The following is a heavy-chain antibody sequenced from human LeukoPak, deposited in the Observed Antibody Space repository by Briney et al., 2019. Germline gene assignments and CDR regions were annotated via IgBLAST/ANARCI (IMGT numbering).Heavy chain of an antibody. J-gene: IGHJ4*02. D-gene: IGHD6-19*01. V-gene: IGHV1-69*06. Sequence: ASVKVSCKASGGTFSSNAISWVRQAPGQGLEWMGGIISIFGTANYAQKFQGRVTITADKSTSTAYMELSSLRSEDTAVYYCARDDTSGFDYWGQGTLVTVSS. CDR1: GGTFSSNA. CDR2: IISIFGTA. CDR3: ARDDTSGFDY.